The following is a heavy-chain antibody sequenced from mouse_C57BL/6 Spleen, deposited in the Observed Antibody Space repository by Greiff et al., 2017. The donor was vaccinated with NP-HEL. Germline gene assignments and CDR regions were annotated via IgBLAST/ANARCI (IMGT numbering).Heavy chain of an antibody. V-gene: IGHV1-18*01. CDR1: GYTFTDYN. J-gene: IGHJ3*01. CDR2: INPNNGGT. Sequence: EVQVVESGPELVKPGASVKIPCKASGYTFTDYNMDWVKQSHGKSLEWIGDINPNNGGTIYNQKFKGKATLTVDKSSSTAYMELRSLTSEDTAVYYCARRRGNLFAYWGQGTLVTVSA. CDR3: ARRRGNLFAY. D-gene: IGHD2-1*01.